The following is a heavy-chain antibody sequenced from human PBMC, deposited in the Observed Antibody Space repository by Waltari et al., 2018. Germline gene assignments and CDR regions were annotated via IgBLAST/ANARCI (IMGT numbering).Heavy chain of an antibody. Sequence: QVQLQESGPGLVKPSETLSLTCTVSGGSISSYYWSWIRQPPGKGLEWSWYIYYSGSTNYSPSLKRRGTISVGTSKTQFSLKLSSVTAADTAVYYCARGPDYDFWSGYYYYGMDVWGQGTTVTVSS. V-gene: IGHV4-59*01. D-gene: IGHD3-3*01. J-gene: IGHJ6*02. CDR2: IYYSGST. CDR3: ARGPDYDFWSGYYYYGMDV. CDR1: GGSISSYY.